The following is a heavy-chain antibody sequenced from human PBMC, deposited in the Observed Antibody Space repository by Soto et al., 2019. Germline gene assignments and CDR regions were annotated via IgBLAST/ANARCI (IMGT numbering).Heavy chain of an antibody. D-gene: IGHD2-15*01. V-gene: IGHV6-1*01. CDR1: GDSVSSNSAA. CDR3: ARVTLRYCSGGSCLSMDV. J-gene: IGHJ6*02. Sequence: RSQTLSLTCAISGDSVSSNSAAWNWIRQSPSRGLEWLGRTYYRSKWYNDYAVSVKSRITINPDTSKNQFSLQLNSVTPEDTAVYYCARVTLRYCSGGSCLSMDVWGQGTTVTVSS. CDR2: TYYRSKWYN.